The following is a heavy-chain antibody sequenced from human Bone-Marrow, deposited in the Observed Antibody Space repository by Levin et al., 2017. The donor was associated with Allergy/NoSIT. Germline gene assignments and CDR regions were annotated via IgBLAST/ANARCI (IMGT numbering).Heavy chain of an antibody. CDR1: GGSISSGGYY. CDR3: ARSEGYCSSTSCYRNWFDP. V-gene: IGHV4-31*03. D-gene: IGHD2-2*02. Sequence: PSETLSLTCTVSGGSISSGGYYWSWIRQHPGKGLEWIGYIYYSGSTYYNPSLKSRVTISVDTSKNQFSLKLSSVTAADTAVYYCARSEGYCSSTSCYRNWFDPWGQGTLVTVSS. J-gene: IGHJ5*02. CDR2: IYYSGST.